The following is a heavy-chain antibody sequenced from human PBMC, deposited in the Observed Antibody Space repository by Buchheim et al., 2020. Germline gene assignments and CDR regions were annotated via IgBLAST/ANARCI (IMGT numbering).Heavy chain of an antibody. CDR1: GGSITGYY. V-gene: IGHV4-30-4*01. J-gene: IGHJ6*02. Sequence: QVQLQESGPGLVKPSETLSLTCTVSGGSITGYYWSWIRQPPGKGLEWIGYIYYSGSTYYNPSLKSRVTISVDTSKNQFSLKLSSVTAADTAVYYCARDAGDIVATGDYYYYGMDVWGQGTT. D-gene: IGHD5-12*01. CDR3: ARDAGDIVATGDYYYYGMDV. CDR2: IYYSGST.